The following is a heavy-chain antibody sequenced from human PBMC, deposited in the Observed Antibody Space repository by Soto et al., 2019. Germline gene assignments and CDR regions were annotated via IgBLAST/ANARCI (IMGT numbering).Heavy chain of an antibody. V-gene: IGHV2-5*02. CDR2: IYWDDDK. CDR3: TPSPGAKRIAEAGTFDP. D-gene: IGHD6-13*01. CDR1: GFSLSTSGVG. J-gene: IGHJ5*02. Sequence: QITFKESGPTLVKPTQTLTLTCTFSGFSLSTSGVGVGWIRQPPGKALEWLALIYWDDDKRYSPSLKSRLTITKDTSKNQVVLTMTHMAPVDTATYYCTPSPGAKRIAEAGTFDPWCQGTLVTFAS.